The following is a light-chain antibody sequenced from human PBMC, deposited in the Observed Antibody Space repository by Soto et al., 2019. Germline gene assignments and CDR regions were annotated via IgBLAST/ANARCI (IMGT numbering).Light chain of an antibody. CDR2: DAS. V-gene: IGKV3-11*01. J-gene: IGKJ3*01. Sequence: EIVLTQSPATLSLSPGERATLSCRASQSVSSYLAWYQQKPGQAPRLLIYDASTRATGIPARFSGSGSGTDFTLTICSLEPEDFAVYYCQQRSNWPPRFTFGPGTKVDIK. CDR1: QSVSSY. CDR3: QQRSNWPPRFT.